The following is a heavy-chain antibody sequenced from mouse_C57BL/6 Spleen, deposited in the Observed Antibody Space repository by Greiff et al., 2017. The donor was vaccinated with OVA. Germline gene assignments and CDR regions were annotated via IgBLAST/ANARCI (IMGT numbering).Heavy chain of an antibody. D-gene: IGHD1-1*01. Sequence: QVQLQQPGAELVMPGASVKLSCKASGYTFTSYWMHWVKQRPGQGLEWIGEIDPSDSYTNYNQKFKGKSTLTVDKSSSTAYMQLCSLTSEDSAVYYCARITTVVEAMDYWGQGTSVTVSS. V-gene: IGHV1-69*01. CDR2: IDPSDSYT. CDR3: ARITTVVEAMDY. CDR1: GYTFTSYW. J-gene: IGHJ4*01.